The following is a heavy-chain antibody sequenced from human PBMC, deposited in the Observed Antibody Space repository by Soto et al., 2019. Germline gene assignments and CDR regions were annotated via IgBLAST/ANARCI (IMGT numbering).Heavy chain of an antibody. CDR1: GGTFSSYA. J-gene: IGHJ6*02. CDR3: ARPRQDPVVPGYYYGMDV. Sequence: ASVKVSCKASGGTFSSYAISWVRQAPGQGLEWMGGIIPIFGTANYAQKFQGRVTITADESTSTAYMELSSLRSEDTAVYYCARPRQDPVVPGYYYGMDVWGQGTTVTVSS. D-gene: IGHD2-2*01. V-gene: IGHV1-69*13. CDR2: IIPIFGTA.